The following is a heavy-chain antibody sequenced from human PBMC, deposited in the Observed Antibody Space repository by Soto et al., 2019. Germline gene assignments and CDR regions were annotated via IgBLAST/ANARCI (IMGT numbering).Heavy chain of an antibody. J-gene: IGHJ4*02. Sequence: SGPTLVNPTQTLTLTCDFSGFSLSTYDMGVAWIRQPPGKALEWLALIYWDDDKRYSPSLKDRLATSKDTSSNQVVLTITNMDPGDTATYFCAHAGDYDLLTFDHWGPGTLVTVSS. CDR3: AHAGDYDLLTFDH. D-gene: IGHD4-17*01. V-gene: IGHV2-5*02. CDR2: IYWDDDK. CDR1: GFSLSTYDMG.